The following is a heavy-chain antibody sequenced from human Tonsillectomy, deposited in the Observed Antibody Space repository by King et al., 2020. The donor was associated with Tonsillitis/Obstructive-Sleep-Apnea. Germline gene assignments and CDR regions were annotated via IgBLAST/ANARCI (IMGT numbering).Heavy chain of an antibody. V-gene: IGHV3-53*01. Sequence: VQLVESGGGLIQPGGSLRLSCAASGFTVRSNSISWVRQAPGKGLEWVSIIYSGGTTYYADSVKGRCTISRDNSRNTLSIQMNSLRAEDTAVYYCTRVDYGDYASAFDIWGQGTMVTVSS. D-gene: IGHD4-17*01. CDR3: TRVDYGDYASAFDI. J-gene: IGHJ3*02. CDR1: GFTVRSNS. CDR2: IYSGGTT.